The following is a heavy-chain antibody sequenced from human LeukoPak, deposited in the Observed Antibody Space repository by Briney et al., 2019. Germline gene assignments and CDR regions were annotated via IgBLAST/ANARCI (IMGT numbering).Heavy chain of an antibody. CDR1: GGSLNSGDQY. J-gene: IGHJ4*02. Sequence: SQTLSLTCTVSGGSLNSGDQYWSWIRQPAGEGLEWIGRIYTSGTSNYNHSLKSRVTISLDTSKNQFSLTLSSVTAADTAVYYCAKGLDYWGQGILVTVSS. CDR3: AKGLDY. V-gene: IGHV4-61*02. CDR2: IYTSGTS.